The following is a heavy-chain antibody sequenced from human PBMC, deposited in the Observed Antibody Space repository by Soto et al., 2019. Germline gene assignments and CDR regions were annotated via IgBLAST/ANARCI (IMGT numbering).Heavy chain of an antibody. CDR1: AGSTSREH. Sequence: SQTRSLSWTGSAGSTSREHWTWILQPPGKGLEWIGYIYYSGSTNYNPSLKSRVTISVDTSKNQFSLKLSSVTAADTAVYYFVRHNPHSGYDFDYWAQGTLVTVSS. CDR2: IYYSGST. CDR3: VRHNPHSGYDFDY. V-gene: IGHV4-59*08. J-gene: IGHJ4*02. D-gene: IGHD5-12*01.